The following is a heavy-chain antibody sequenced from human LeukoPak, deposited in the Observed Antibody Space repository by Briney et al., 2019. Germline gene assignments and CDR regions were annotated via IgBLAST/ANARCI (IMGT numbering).Heavy chain of an antibody. CDR3: ARSRDYDSSGYYFQH. J-gene: IGHJ1*01. D-gene: IGHD3-22*01. CDR2: ISAYNGNT. Sequence: ASVKVSCKSSGYTFTSYGISWVRQAPGQGLEWMGWISAYNGNTNYAQKLQGRVTMTTDTPTSTAYMELRSLRSDDTAVYYCARSRDYDSSGYYFQHWGQGTLVTVSS. V-gene: IGHV1-18*01. CDR1: GYTFTSYG.